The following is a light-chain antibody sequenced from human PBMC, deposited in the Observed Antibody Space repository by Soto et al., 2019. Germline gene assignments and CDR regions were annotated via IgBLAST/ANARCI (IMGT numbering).Light chain of an antibody. CDR3: QQRSDWQT. CDR1: QSVSNY. CDR2: DAL. V-gene: IGKV3-11*01. J-gene: IGKJ5*01. Sequence: EIVLTQSPATLSLSPGERATLSCRASQSVSNYLAWYQHKPGQAPRLLIYDALNTATGIPARFSGRGSGTDFTLTITSLEPEDFAVYYCQQRSDWQTFGQGTRLETK.